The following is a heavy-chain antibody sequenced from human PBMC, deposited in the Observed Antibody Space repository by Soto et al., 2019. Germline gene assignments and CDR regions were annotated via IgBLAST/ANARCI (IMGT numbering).Heavy chain of an antibody. CDR2: IIPIFGTA. CDR3: ARDCLGCGGAKWPNWFDP. CDR1: GGTFSSYA. Sequence: GASVKVSCKASGGTFSSYAISWVRQAPGQGLEWMGGIIPIFGTANYAQKFQGRVTITADESTSTAYMELSSLRSEDTAVYYCARDCLGCGGAKWPNWFDPWGQGTLVTVSS. V-gene: IGHV1-69*13. D-gene: IGHD2-21*01. J-gene: IGHJ5*02.